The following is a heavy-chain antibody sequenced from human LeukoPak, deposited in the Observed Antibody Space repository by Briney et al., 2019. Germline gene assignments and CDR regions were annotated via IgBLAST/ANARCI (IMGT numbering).Heavy chain of an antibody. D-gene: IGHD3-9*01. CDR3: AREETGYDY. CDR2: IYYSGST. J-gene: IGHJ4*02. Sequence: SETLSLTCTVSGGSISSSSYYWGWIRQPPGKGLEWIGSIYYSGSTYYNPSLKSRVTISVDTSKNQFSLKLSSVTAADTAVYYCAREETGYDYWGQGTLVTVSS. CDR1: GGSISSSSYY. V-gene: IGHV4-39*07.